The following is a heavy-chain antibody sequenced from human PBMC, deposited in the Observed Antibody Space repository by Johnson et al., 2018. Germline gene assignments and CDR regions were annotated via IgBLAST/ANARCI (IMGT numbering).Heavy chain of an antibody. CDR2: VWHDGTEK. CDR1: GFTFSNYG. D-gene: IGHD3-10*01. J-gene: IGHJ6*02. V-gene: IGHV3-33*03. CDR3: AKNRGSSSPYDYRNYYYAMDV. Sequence: QVQLVESGGGVVQPGRSLRLSCAASGFTFSNYGMHWIRQAPGKGLEWVAIVWHDGTEKYYADSVMGRFTVSRDNARNTVHLQMNSLTADDTAMYYCAKNRGSSSPYDYRNYYYAMDVWGQGTTVIVSS.